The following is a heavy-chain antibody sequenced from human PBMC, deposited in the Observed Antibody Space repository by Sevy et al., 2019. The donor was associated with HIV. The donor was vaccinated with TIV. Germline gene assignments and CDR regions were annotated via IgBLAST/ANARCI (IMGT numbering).Heavy chain of an antibody. V-gene: IGHV3-30*09. CDR2: ISYDGSNI. J-gene: IGHJ6*02. CDR1: GFTFNIYA. CDR3: ARDLPSAVTCPFYYYGLDV. Sequence: GGSLRLSCAASGFTFNIYALHWVRQAPGKGLEWVAVISYDGSNIYYAESVKGRFAISRDNSKNTLDLQMNSLRPEDTAVYYCARDLPSAVTCPFYYYGLDVWGQGTTVTVSS. D-gene: IGHD4-17*01.